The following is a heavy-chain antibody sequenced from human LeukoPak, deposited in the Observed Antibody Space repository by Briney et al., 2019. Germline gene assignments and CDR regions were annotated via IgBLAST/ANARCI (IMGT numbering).Heavy chain of an antibody. CDR3: AREDDSSGYLDY. CDR2: IYSGGST. D-gene: IGHD3-22*01. V-gene: IGHV3-53*01. CDR1: GFTFSAFA. J-gene: IGHJ4*02. Sequence: GGSLRLSCVASGFTFSAFALHWVRQAPGKGLEWVSVIYSGGSTYYADSVKGRFTISRDNSKNTLYLQMNSLRAEDTAVYYCAREDDSSGYLDYWGQGTLVTVSS.